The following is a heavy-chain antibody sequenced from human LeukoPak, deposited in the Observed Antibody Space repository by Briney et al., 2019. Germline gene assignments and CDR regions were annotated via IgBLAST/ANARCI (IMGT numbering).Heavy chain of an antibody. Sequence: GSLRLSCAASGFTFSSYAMSWVRQAPGRGLEWVSAISGSGGSTYYADSVKGRFTIPRDNSKNTLYLQMNSLRAEDTAVYYCAKDTLFSSSYYYYGMDVWGQGTTVTVSS. CDR3: AKDTLFSSSYYYYGMDV. D-gene: IGHD2-2*01. V-gene: IGHV3-23*01. CDR1: GFTFSSYA. J-gene: IGHJ6*02. CDR2: ISGSGGST.